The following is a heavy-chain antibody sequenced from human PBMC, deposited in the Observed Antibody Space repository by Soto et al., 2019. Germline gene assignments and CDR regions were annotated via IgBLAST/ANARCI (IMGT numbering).Heavy chain of an antibody. Sequence: GASVKVSCKASGYTFTSYDINWVRQATGQGLERMGWISAYNGNTNYAQKLQGRVTMTTDTSTSTAYMELRSLRSDDTAVYYCARTAIGYCSSTSCHNWFDPWGQGTLVTVSS. D-gene: IGHD2-2*01. CDR2: ISAYNGNT. CDR3: ARTAIGYCSSTSCHNWFDP. J-gene: IGHJ5*02. V-gene: IGHV1-18*01. CDR1: GYTFTSYD.